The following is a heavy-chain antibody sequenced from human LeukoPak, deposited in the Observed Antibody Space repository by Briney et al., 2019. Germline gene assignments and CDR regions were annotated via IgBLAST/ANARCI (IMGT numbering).Heavy chain of an antibody. D-gene: IGHD6-6*01. CDR3: AKRVPYTSSSVYFDY. J-gene: IGHJ4*02. V-gene: IGHV3-23*01. Sequence: GGSLRLSCAASGFTFSSYGMSWVRQAPGKGLEWVSSISDDGRSTYYADSVKGRFTISKDNSKNTMYLQMNNLRAVDTAIYYCAKRVPYTSSSVYFDYWGQGTLVTVSS. CDR2: ISDDGRST. CDR1: GFTFSSYG.